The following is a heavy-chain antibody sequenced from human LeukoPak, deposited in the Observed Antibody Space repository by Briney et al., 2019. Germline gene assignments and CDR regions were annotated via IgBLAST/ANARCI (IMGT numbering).Heavy chain of an antibody. CDR2: INHSGST. J-gene: IGHJ4*02. D-gene: IGHD6-19*01. V-gene: IGHV4-39*07. CDR3: ASATYSSGWEYYFDY. Sequence: NTSETLSLTCTVSGGSISSSSYYWSWLRQPPGKGLEWIGEINHSGSTNYNPSLESRVTISVDTSKNQFSLKLSSVTAADTAVYYCASATYSSGWEYYFDYWGQGTLVTVSS. CDR1: GGSISSSSYY.